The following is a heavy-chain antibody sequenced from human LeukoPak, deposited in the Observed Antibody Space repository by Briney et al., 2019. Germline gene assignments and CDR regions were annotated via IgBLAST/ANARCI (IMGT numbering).Heavy chain of an antibody. CDR1: GGTFSSYA. J-gene: IGHJ5*02. D-gene: IGHD6-13*01. V-gene: IGHV1-69*06. Sequence: GASVKVSCKASGGTFSSYAISWVRQAPGQGLEWMGGIIPIFGTANYAQKFQGRVTITADKSTSTAYMELSSLRSEDTAVYYCASSDPLVWQQLDRGYFDPWGQGTLVTVSS. CDR3: ASSDPLVWQQLDRGYFDP. CDR2: IIPIFGTA.